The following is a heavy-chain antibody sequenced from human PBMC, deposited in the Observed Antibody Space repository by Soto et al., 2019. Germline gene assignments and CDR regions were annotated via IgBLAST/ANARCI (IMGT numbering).Heavy chain of an antibody. V-gene: IGHV3-23*01. CDR3: ANFNPASVSGWADY. CDR1: GFTFSSYA. J-gene: IGHJ4*02. D-gene: IGHD6-19*01. Sequence: EVQLLESGGGLVQPGGSLRLSCAASGFTFSSYAMSWVRQAPGKGLEWVSAISGSGGSTYYADSVKGRFTISGDNSKNTLYLQMNSLRAEDTAVYYCANFNPASVSGWADYWGQGPLVTVSS. CDR2: ISGSGGST.